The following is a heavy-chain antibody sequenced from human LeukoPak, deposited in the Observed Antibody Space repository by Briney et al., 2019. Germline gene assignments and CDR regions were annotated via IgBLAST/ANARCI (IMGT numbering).Heavy chain of an antibody. CDR1: GFNFSSYS. D-gene: IGHD3-3*01. V-gene: IGHV3-21*04. J-gene: IGHJ4*02. CDR2: ISSSSSFR. CDR3: AKDSEPTYDFWSGYPTWDY. Sequence: GGSLRLSCAASGFNFSSYSMNWVRQAPGKGLEWVSSISSSSSFRYYADSVKGRFTISRDNSKNTLYLQMNSLRAEDTAVYYCAKDSEPTYDFWSGYPTWDYWGQGTLVTVSS.